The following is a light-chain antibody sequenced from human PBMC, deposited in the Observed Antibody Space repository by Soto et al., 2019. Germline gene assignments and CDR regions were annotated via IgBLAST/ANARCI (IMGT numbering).Light chain of an antibody. V-gene: IGKV3D-20*02. CDR2: GAS. Sequence: EIVLTQSPGTLSLSPGERATLSCRASQSVSNNYLAWYQQKPGQAPRLLIYGASNRATGIPDRLSGSGSGTDFTLTISSLEPDDSAVYYCQQHLGWHPFGQGTKVDIK. CDR1: QSVSNNY. CDR3: QQHLGWHP. J-gene: IGKJ1*01.